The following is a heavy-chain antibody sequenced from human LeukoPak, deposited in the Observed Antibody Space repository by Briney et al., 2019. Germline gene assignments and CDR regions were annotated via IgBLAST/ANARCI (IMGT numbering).Heavy chain of an antibody. V-gene: IGHV1-24*01. CDR1: GYTLTELS. Sequence: ASVKVSCKVSGYTLTELSMHWVRQAPGKGLEWMGGFDPEDGETIYAQRFRGRVTMTEDTSTDTAYMELSSLRSEDTAVYYCATSEGGSYLYSWYFDLWGRSTLVTVSS. CDR3: ATSEGGSYLYSWYFDL. CDR2: FDPEDGET. D-gene: IGHD1-26*01. J-gene: IGHJ2*01.